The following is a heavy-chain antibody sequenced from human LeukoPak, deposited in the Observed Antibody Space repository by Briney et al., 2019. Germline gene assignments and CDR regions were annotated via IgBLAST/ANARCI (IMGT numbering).Heavy chain of an antibody. CDR3: AKLGVRGVITPIDY. CDR1: GFTFSSYA. CDR2: MSGSGGST. V-gene: IGHV3-23*01. J-gene: IGHJ4*02. Sequence: GGSLRLSCAASGFTFSSYAMSWVRQAPGKGLEWVSAMSGSGGSTYYADSVKGRFTISRDNSKNTLYLQMNSLRAEDTAVYYCAKLGVRGVITPIDYWGQGTLVTVSS. D-gene: IGHD3-10*02.